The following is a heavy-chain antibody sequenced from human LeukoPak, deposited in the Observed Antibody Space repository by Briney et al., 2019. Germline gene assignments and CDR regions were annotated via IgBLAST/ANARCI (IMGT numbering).Heavy chain of an antibody. Sequence: GGSLRLSCTASGSSFSGYEMNWVRQAPGKGLEWVSYISSSGSAIYYADSVKGRFIISRDNPKNSLYLQMNSLRAEDTAVYYCVRDITGRGLFDPWCQGTLVTVSS. D-gene: IGHD1-14*01. CDR1: GSSFSGYE. V-gene: IGHV3-48*03. CDR2: ISSSGSAI. CDR3: VRDITGRGLFDP. J-gene: IGHJ5*02.